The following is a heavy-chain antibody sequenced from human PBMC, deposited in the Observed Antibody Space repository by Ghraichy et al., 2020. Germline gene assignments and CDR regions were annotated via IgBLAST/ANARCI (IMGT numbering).Heavy chain of an antibody. Sequence: SGPTLVKPTQTLTLTCTFSGFSLSTSGVGVGWIRQPPGKALEWLALIYWDDDKRYSPSLKSRLTITKDTSKNQVVLTMTNMDPVDTATYYCAHNTWDYGGNSFSRHHYFDYWGQGTLVTVSS. J-gene: IGHJ4*02. CDR2: IYWDDDK. D-gene: IGHD4-23*01. CDR1: GFSLSTSGVG. CDR3: AHNTWDYGGNSFSRHHYFDY. V-gene: IGHV2-5*02.